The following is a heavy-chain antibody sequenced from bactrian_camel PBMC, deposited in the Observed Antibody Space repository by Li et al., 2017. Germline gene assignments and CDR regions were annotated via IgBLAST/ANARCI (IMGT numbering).Heavy chain of an antibody. CDR2: ISTGTGRT. CDR1: GGDTDSYYC. CDR3: ARGINGYFLSLTESDYSV. J-gene: IGHJ4*01. V-gene: IGHV3S1*01. D-gene: IGHD4*01. Sequence: HVQLVESGGGSVQVGGSLRLACAVSGGDTDSYYCLGWFRQAPGKEREGLATISTGTGRTYYVGSVKGRFTIFKDDFMKILYLQMNDLEPNDTAMYYCARGINGYFLSLTESDYSVWGQGTQVTVS.